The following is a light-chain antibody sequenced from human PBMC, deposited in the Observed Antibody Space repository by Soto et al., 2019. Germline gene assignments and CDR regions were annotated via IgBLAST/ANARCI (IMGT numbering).Light chain of an antibody. CDR2: AAS. CDR3: QQSYTTPWT. J-gene: IGKJ1*01. Sequence: DIHMTQSPSSLSASVGDRVTITCRASQSISSFLNWYQQKPGKAPHLLIYAASSLRSGVPSRFRGSESATEFTLTISSLQPEDFATYFCQQSYTTPWTFGQGTKVEIK. CDR1: QSISSF. V-gene: IGKV1-39*01.